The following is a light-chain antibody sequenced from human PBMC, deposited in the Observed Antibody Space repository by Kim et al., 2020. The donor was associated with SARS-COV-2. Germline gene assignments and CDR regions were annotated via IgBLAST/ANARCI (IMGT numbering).Light chain of an antibody. CDR1: SEHSSYS. V-gene: IGLV4-69*01. Sequence: ASVKLTCTLSSEHSSYSIAWHHQQPEKGPRYLLRINADGSHNKGDGIPDRFSGSSSGTERYLTISSLQSEDESDYYCQTWGSGIAVFGGGTQLTVL. CDR2: INADGSH. J-gene: IGLJ3*02. CDR3: QTWGSGIAV.